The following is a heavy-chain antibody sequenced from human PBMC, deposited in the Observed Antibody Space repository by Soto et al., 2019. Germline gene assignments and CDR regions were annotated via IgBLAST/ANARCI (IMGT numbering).Heavy chain of an antibody. D-gene: IGHD3-22*01. CDR3: TTHSYYESSW. V-gene: IGHV3-15*01. CDR2: IKSKNSGGTT. Sequence: EVQLLESGGGLVKPGGSLRLSCAASGFTFINTWMTWVRQAPGKGLEWVGRIKSKNSGGTTDYAAPVKGRFTISRDDSENTLYLQMNSLKTEDTAVYYCTTHSYYESSWWGPGTLVTVSS. J-gene: IGHJ4*02. CDR1: GFTFINTW.